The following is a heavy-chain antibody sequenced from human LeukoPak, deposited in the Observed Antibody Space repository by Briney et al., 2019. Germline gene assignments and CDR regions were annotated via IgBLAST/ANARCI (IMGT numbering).Heavy chain of an antibody. V-gene: IGHV5-51*01. CDR3: ARLYTRLTRSIWGWFDP. CDR1: GDTFPNYW. D-gene: IGHD3-16*01. J-gene: IGHJ5*02. Sequence: RGESLKISCRGSGDTFPNYWIAWVRQMPGKGLEWIGIIYPGDSHTRYSPSFQGQVTISADKSTNTAFLQWSSLRASDTAIYYCARLYTRLTRSIWGWFDPWGQGTLVTVSS. CDR2: IYPGDSHT.